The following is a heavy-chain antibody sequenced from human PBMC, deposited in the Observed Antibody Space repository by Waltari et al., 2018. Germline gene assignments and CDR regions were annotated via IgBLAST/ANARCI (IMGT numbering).Heavy chain of an antibody. D-gene: IGHD3-3*01. V-gene: IGHV4-39*01. CDR2: IYYSGST. CDR3: ASLITIFGVVIDDAFDI. J-gene: IGHJ3*02. CDR1: GGSISSSSYF. Sequence: QLQLQESGPRLVKPSETLSLTCTVSGGSISSSSYFWGWIRQTPGKGLEWIGSIYYSGSTFYNPSLKSRVTISVDTSKNQFSLRLSSVTAADTAVYYCASLITIFGVVIDDAFDIWGQGTMVTVSS.